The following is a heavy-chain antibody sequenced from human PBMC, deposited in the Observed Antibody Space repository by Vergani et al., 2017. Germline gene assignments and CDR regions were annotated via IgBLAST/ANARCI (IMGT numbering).Heavy chain of an antibody. CDR3: ARSLLGYCSSTSCYYYYYMDV. CDR1: GGSISSYH. CDR2: IYYSGST. V-gene: IGHV4-59*01. Sequence: QVQLQESGPGLVKPSETLSLTCTVSGGSISSYHWSWIRQPPGKGLEWIGYIYYSGSTNYNPSLKSRVTISVDTSKNQFSLKLSSVTAADTAVYYCARSLLGYCSSTSCYYYYYMDVWGKGTTVTVSS. J-gene: IGHJ6*03. D-gene: IGHD2-2*01.